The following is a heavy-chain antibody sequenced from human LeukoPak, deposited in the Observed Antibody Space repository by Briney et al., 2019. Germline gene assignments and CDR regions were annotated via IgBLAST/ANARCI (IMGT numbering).Heavy chain of an antibody. D-gene: IGHD3-10*01. CDR3: ARDSGWKALEY. Sequence: GGSLRLSCAASGFTFDDYAMNWVRQAPGKGLEWVCGINWNGGSTGYADSVKGRFTIFRDNAKKSLYLQMNGLRAEDTALYYCARDSGWKALEYWGQGTLVTVSS. V-gene: IGHV3-20*04. CDR1: GFTFDDYA. CDR2: INWNGGST. J-gene: IGHJ4*02.